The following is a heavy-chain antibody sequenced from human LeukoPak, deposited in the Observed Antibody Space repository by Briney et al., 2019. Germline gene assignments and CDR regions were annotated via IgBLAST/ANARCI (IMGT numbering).Heavy chain of an antibody. Sequence: SVKVSCKASGGTFSSYAISWVRQAPGQGLEWMGGIIPIFGTANYAQKFQGTVPITADKSPSTAYMELSSLRSEDTAVYYCAFSSSWYGGYYFDYWGQGTLVTVSS. D-gene: IGHD6-13*01. CDR3: AFSSSWYGGYYFDY. J-gene: IGHJ4*02. CDR1: GGTFSSYA. CDR2: IIPIFGTA. V-gene: IGHV1-69*06.